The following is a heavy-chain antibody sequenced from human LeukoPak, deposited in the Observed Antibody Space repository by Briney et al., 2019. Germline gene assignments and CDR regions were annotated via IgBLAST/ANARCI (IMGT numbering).Heavy chain of an antibody. D-gene: IGHD2-2*01. CDR1: GFTFSSYA. J-gene: IGHJ3*02. V-gene: IGHV3-30-3*01. CDR2: ISYDGSNK. CDR3: ARVGGYQLLMEAFDI. Sequence: GGSLRLSCAASGFTFSSYAMHWVRQAPGKGLEWVAVISYDGSNKYYADSVKGRFTISRDNSKNTLYLQMNSLRAEDTAVYYCARVGGYQLLMEAFDIWGQGTMVTVSS.